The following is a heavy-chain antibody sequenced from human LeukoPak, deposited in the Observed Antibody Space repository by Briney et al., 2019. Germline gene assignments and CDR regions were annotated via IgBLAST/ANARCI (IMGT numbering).Heavy chain of an antibody. CDR1: GGSISSGSYY. J-gene: IGHJ4*02. V-gene: IGHV4-39*07. Sequence: PSETLSLTFTVSGGSISSGSYYWSWIRQPPGKGLEWIGEIYHSGSTNYNPSLKSRVTISVDKSKNQFSLKLSSVTAADTAVYYCASGWDILTGFNDYWGQGTLVTVSS. CDR3: ASGWDILTGFNDY. D-gene: IGHD3-9*01. CDR2: IYHSGST.